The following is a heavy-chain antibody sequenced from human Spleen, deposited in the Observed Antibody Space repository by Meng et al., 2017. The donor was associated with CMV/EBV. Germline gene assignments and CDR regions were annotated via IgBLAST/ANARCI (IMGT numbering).Heavy chain of an antibody. CDR1: GGTFSTFSSYT. CDR3: ARDCLGFPSHFFYYYSMDV. J-gene: IGHJ6*02. Sequence: ASVKVSCKAVGGTFSTFSSYTINWVRQAPGQGLEWMGWISAYSGVTNYAQKLQGRVTMTTDTSTSTAYMELRSLRSDDTAVYYCARDCLGFPSHFFYYYSMDVWGPGTTVTVSS. D-gene: IGHD3-10*01. CDR2: ISAYSGVT. V-gene: IGHV1-18*01.